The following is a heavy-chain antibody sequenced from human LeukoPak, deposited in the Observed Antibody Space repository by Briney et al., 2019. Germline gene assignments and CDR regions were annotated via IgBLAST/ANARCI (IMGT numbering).Heavy chain of an antibody. V-gene: IGHV4-39*07. CDR3: ARDRRYSRNFDY. D-gene: IGHD6-13*01. CDR1: GGSISSSSYY. CDR2: IYYSGST. J-gene: IGHJ4*02. Sequence: PSETLSLTCTVSGGSISSSSYYWGWIRQPPGKGLEWIGSIYYSGSTYYNPSLKSRVTISVDTSKNQFSLKLSSVTAADTAVYYCARDRRYSRNFDYWGQGTLVTVSS.